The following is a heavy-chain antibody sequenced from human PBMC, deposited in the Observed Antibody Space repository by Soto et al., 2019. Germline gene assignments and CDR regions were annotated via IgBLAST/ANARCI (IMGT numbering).Heavy chain of an antibody. J-gene: IGHJ6*02. D-gene: IGHD3-3*01. CDR1: GYSFTSYW. V-gene: IGHV5-10-1*01. CDR2: IDPSDSYT. CDR3: ARHPILWSGYLLNYYYGMDV. Sequence: PGESLKISCKGSGYSFTSYWISWVRQMPGKGLEWMGRIDPSDSYTNYSPSFQGHVTISADKSISTAYLQWSSLKASDTAMYYCARHPILWSGYLLNYYYGMDVWGQGTTVTVSS.